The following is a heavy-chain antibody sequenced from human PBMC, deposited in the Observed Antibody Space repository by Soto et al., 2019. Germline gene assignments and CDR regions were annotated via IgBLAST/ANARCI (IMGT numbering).Heavy chain of an antibody. V-gene: IGHV1-18*04. J-gene: IGHJ4*02. CDR1: GYTFTSYG. CDR3: ERALLYDCSGNPGGY. CDR2: ISAYNGNT. D-gene: IGHD3-22*01. Sequence: QVQLVQSGAEVKKPGASVKVSCKASGYTFTSYGIIWVRQAPGQGLEWMGWISAYNGNTNYAQKLQGRVTMTTDTSTSTAYMELRSLRSDDTAVYYCERALLYDCSGNPGGYWGQGTLVTVSS.